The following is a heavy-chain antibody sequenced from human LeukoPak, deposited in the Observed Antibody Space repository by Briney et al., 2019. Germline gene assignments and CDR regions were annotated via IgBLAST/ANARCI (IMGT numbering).Heavy chain of an antibody. Sequence: GASVKVSCKASGYTFTSYDINWVRQATGQGLEWMGWMNPNSGNTGYAQKFQGRVTMTRNTSISTAYMELSSLRSEDTAVYYCARTRNRDYYYGMDVWGQGTTVTVSS. CDR2: MNPNSGNT. D-gene: IGHD1/OR15-1a*01. CDR3: ARTRNRDYYYGMDV. V-gene: IGHV1-8*01. CDR1: GYTFTSYD. J-gene: IGHJ6*02.